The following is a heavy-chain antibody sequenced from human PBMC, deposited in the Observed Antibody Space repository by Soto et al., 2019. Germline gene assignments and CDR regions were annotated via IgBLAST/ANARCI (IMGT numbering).Heavy chain of an antibody. D-gene: IGHD1-1*01. J-gene: IGHJ4*02. V-gene: IGHV4-30-2*01. CDR3: ARAGGNAYLDS. CDR2: IYHSGST. Sequence: SETLSLTCAVSGGSITSGGYSWSWIRQPPGKGLEWIGYIYHSGSTYYNPSLKSRVTISVDRSKNQFSLKLSSVTAADTPVYDGARAGGNAYLDSWGQETLVTVSS. CDR1: GGSITSGGYS.